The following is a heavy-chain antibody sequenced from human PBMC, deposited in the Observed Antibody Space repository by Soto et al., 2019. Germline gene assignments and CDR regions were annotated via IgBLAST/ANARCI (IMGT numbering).Heavy chain of an antibody. CDR3: ARGLGSTVRGLIMRRHFDY. J-gene: IGHJ4*02. CDR2: MIPNSGNT. Sequence: QVQLVQSGAEVKKPGASVKVSCKASGYTFSSYEINWVRQATGQGLEWMGWMIPNSGNTDYAQKYQGRVTLTRNTSMSTAYMELSSLRSEDTAVYYCARGLGSTVRGLIMRRHFDYWGQGTLVTVSS. CDR1: GYTFSSYE. D-gene: IGHD3-10*01. V-gene: IGHV1-8*01.